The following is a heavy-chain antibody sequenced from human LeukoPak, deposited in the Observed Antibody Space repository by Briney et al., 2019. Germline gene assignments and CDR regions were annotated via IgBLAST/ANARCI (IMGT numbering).Heavy chain of an antibody. CDR1: GGSFSGFY. CDR3: ARSLWSDYFIDP. J-gene: IGHJ5*02. CDR2: INHSGST. Sequence: SETLSLTCSVYGGSFSGFYWSWIRQPPGKGLEWMGEINHSGSTNYNPSLKSRATISVDTSKNQFSLKLRSVTAADTAVYYCARSLWSDYFIDPWGQGTLVTVSS. D-gene: IGHD3-3*01. V-gene: IGHV4-34*01.